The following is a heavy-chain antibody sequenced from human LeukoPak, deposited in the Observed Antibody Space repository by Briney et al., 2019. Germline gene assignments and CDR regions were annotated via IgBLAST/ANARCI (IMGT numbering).Heavy chain of an antibody. CDR3: ARGPLDVLLWFGELSPAFDI. J-gene: IGHJ3*02. CDR1: GGSFSGYY. V-gene: IGHV4-34*01. Sequence: PSETLSLTCAVYGGSFSGYYWSWIRKPPGKGLEWIGEINHSGSTNYNPSLKSRVTISVDTSKNQFSLKLSSVTAADTAVYYCARGPLDVLLWFGELSPAFDIWGQGTMVTVSS. D-gene: IGHD3-10*01. CDR2: INHSGST.